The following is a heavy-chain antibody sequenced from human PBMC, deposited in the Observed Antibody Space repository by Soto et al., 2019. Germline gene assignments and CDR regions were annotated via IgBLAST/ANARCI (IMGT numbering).Heavy chain of an antibody. CDR1: GGSISSGDYY. CDR2: IYYSGST. Sequence: PSATLSLPCTVSGGSISSGDYYWSWIRQPPGKGLEWIGYIYYSGSTYYNPSLKSRVTISVDTSKNQFSLKLSSVTAADTAVYYCARGPTVWGSYRSFDYWGQGTRGTVSP. D-gene: IGHD3-16*02. J-gene: IGHJ4*02. CDR3: ARGPTVWGSYRSFDY. V-gene: IGHV4-30-4*01.